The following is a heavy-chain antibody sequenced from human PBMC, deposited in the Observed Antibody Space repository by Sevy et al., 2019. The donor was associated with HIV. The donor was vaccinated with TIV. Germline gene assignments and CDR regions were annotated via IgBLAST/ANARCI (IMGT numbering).Heavy chain of an antibody. D-gene: IGHD3-22*01. CDR3: ARDFYYDSSGYYSHDAFDI. V-gene: IGHV1-69*06. J-gene: IGHJ3*02. CDR1: GGTFSSYA. CDR2: IIPIFGTA. Sequence: ASVKVSCKASGGTFSSYAISWVRQAPGQGVEWMGGIIPIFGTANYAQKFQGRVTITADKSTSTAYMELSSLRSEDTAVYYCARDFYYDSSGYYSHDAFDIRGQGTMVTVSS.